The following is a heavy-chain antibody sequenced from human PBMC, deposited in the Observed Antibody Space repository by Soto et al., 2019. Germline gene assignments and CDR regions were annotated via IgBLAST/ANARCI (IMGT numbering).Heavy chain of an antibody. V-gene: IGHV4-34*01. CDR2: INHSGST. CDR1: GGSFSGYY. J-gene: IGHJ4*02. Sequence: PSETLSLTCAVYGGSFSGYYWSWIRQPPGKGLEWIGEINHSGSTNYNPSLKSRVTISVDTSKNQFSLKLSSVTAADTAVYYCARDPGILTGYYLSYFDYWGQGTLVTVS. D-gene: IGHD3-9*01. CDR3: ARDPGILTGYYLSYFDY.